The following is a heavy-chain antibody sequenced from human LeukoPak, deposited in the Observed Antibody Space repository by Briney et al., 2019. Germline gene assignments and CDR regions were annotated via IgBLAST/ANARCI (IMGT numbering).Heavy chain of an antibody. CDR3: ARLPRENDFSFYYYYYMDV. V-gene: IGHV4-34*01. Sequence: SETLSLTCAVYGGSFSGYYWSWIRQPPGKGLEWIGEINHSGSTNYNPSLKSRVTISVDTSKNQFSLKLGSVTAADTAVYYCARLPRENDFSFYYYYYMDVWGKGTTVTVSS. CDR1: GGSFSGYY. D-gene: IGHD3-3*01. J-gene: IGHJ6*03. CDR2: INHSGST.